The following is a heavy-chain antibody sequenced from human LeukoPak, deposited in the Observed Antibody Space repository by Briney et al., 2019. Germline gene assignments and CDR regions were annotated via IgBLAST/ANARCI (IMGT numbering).Heavy chain of an antibody. CDR2: IYYSGST. CDR1: GGSISSYY. V-gene: IGHV4-59*12. Sequence: SETLSLTCTVSGGSISSYYWSWIRQPPGKGLEWIGYIYYSGSTNYNPSLKSRVTISVDTSKNQFSLKLSSVTAADTAVYYCAGSAENGSGSYYTGTYFDYWGQGTLVTVSS. J-gene: IGHJ4*02. CDR3: AGSAENGSGSYYTGTYFDY. D-gene: IGHD3-10*01.